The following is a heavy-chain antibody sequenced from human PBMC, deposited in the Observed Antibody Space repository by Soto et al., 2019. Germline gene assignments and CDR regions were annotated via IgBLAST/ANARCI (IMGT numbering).Heavy chain of an antibody. CDR3: ARLDTVTTFDYFQH. Sequence: ESGGGLVKPGGSLRLSCAASGFTFSSYSMNWVRQAPGKGLEWVSSISSSSSYIYYADSVKGRFTISRDNAKNSLYLQMNSLRAEDTAVYYCARLDTVTTFDYFQHWGQGTLVTVSS. J-gene: IGHJ1*01. V-gene: IGHV3-21*01. CDR2: ISSSSSYI. D-gene: IGHD4-17*01. CDR1: GFTFSSYS.